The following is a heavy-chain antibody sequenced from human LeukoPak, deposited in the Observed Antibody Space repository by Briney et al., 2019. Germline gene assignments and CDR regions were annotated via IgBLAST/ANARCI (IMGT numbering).Heavy chain of an antibody. CDR2: ISYDGSNK. D-gene: IGHD4-17*01. V-gene: IGHV3-30-3*01. Sequence: PGGSLRLSCAASGFTFSSYAMHWVRQAPGKGLEWVAVISYDGSNKYYADSVKGRFTISRDNSKNTLYLQMNSLRAEDTAVYYCARAPPLDGDSRPYWGQGTLVTVSS. CDR3: ARAPPLDGDSRPY. CDR1: GFTFSSYA. J-gene: IGHJ4*02.